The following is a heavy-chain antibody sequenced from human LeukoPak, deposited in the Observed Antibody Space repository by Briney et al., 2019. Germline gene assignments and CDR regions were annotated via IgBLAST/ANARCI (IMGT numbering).Heavy chain of an antibody. D-gene: IGHD6-13*01. CDR2: INYYGKT. V-gene: IGHV4-39*07. CDR3: VGSRHGGALDY. J-gene: IGHJ4*02. Sequence: SETLSLTCTVSGNSISSSSYYWVWIRQPPGKGLEWIGSINYYGKTYYNPSLKSRVTISVDTSKNQFSLKLNSVTAADTAVYYCVGSRHGGALDYWGQGTLVTVSS. CDR1: GNSISSSSYY.